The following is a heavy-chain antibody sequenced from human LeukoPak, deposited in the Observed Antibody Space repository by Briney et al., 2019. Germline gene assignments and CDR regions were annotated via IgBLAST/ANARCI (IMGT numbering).Heavy chain of an antibody. CDR3: ARAPAGYSSGWYAGNDY. CDR1: GYSFTSYW. J-gene: IGHJ4*02. Sequence: GESLKISCKGSGYSFTSYWIGWVRQMPGKGLEWMGIIYPGDSDTRYSPSFQGQATISADKSISTAYLQWSSLKASDTAMYYCARAPAGYSSGWYAGNDYWGQGTLVTVSS. CDR2: IYPGDSDT. V-gene: IGHV5-51*01. D-gene: IGHD6-19*01.